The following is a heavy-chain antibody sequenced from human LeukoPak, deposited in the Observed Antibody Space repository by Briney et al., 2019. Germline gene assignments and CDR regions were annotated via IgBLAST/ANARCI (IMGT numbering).Heavy chain of an antibody. J-gene: IGHJ4*02. CDR1: GFTVSSNY. D-gene: IGHD2-15*01. CDR3: ARDRDCSGGSCYSY. V-gene: IGHV3-66*02. Sequence: QPGGSLRLSCAASGFTVSSNYMSWVRQAPGKGLEWVSVIYSGGSTYYADSVKGRFTISRDNSKNTLYLQMNSLRAEDTAVYYCARDRDCSGGSCYSYWGQGTLVTVSS. CDR2: IYSGGST.